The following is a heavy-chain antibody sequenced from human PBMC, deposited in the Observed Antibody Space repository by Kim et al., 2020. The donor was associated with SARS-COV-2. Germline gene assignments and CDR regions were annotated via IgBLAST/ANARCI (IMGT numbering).Heavy chain of an antibody. V-gene: IGHV4-34*01. Sequence: SETLSLTCAVYGGSFSGYYWSWIRQPPGKGLEWIGEINHSGSTNYNPSLKSRVTISVDTSKNQFSLKLSSVTAADTAVYYCARGRLSMVRGVFDYWGQRALGSPSS. D-gene: IGHD3-10*01. CDR3: ARGRLSMVRGVFDY. CDR1: GGSFSGYY. J-gene: IGHJ4*02. CDR2: INHSGST.